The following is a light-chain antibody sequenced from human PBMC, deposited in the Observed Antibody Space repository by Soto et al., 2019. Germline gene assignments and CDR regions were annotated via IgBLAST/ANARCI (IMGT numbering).Light chain of an antibody. J-gene: IGLJ1*01. CDR1: SSDVGGYNY. V-gene: IGLV2-14*01. Sequence: QSALTQPASVSGSPGQSIAISCTGTSSDVGGYNYVSWYQQHPGKAPKLMIYDVSDRPSGVSNRFSGSKSGNTASLTISGLQAEDEADYYCSSYTSGFYVXGTGTKVTVL. CDR2: DVS. CDR3: SSYTSGFYV.